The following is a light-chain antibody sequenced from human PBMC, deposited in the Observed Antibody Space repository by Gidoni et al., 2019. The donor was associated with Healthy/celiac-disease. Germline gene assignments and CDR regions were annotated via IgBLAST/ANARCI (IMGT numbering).Light chain of an antibody. V-gene: IGKV3-20*01. CDR1: QSVSSSY. CDR3: QQYGSSPLT. J-gene: IGKJ4*01. CDR2: GAS. Sequence: EMVLTQSQGTLSLSPGERATLSCRASQSVSSSYLAWYQQQPGQAPRLLIYGASSRATGIPDRFSGSGSGTDFTLTIRRLEPEDFAVYYCQQYGSSPLTFGGGTKVEIK.